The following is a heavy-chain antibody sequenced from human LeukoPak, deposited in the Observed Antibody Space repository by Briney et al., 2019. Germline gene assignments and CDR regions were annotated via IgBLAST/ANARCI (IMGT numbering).Heavy chain of an antibody. V-gene: IGHV4-34*01. CDR2: INHSGST. Sequence: SSETLSLTCAVYGGSFSGYYWSWIRQPPGKGLEWIGEINHSGSTRYNPSLKSRVTISVDTSKNQFSLKLSSVTAADTAVYYCARGRRQQLVHGRCWFDPWGQGTLVTVSS. CDR3: ARGRRQQLVHGRCWFDP. D-gene: IGHD6-13*01. J-gene: IGHJ5*02. CDR1: GGSFSGYY.